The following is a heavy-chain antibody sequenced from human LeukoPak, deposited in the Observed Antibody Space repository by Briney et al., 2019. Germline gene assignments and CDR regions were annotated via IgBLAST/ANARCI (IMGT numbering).Heavy chain of an antibody. Sequence: GGSLRLACAASGFTFSSYWMHWVRQAPGKGLVWVSRINSDGSSTSYADSVKGRFTISRDNAKNTLYLQMNSLRAEDTAVYYCARGGYYDSSGSDYWGQGTLVTVSS. V-gene: IGHV3-74*01. CDR1: GFTFSSYW. D-gene: IGHD3-22*01. CDR2: INSDGSST. J-gene: IGHJ4*02. CDR3: ARGGYYDSSGSDY.